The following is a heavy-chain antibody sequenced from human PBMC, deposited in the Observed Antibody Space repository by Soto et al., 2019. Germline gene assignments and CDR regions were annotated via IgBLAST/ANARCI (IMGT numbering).Heavy chain of an antibody. J-gene: IGHJ6*02. Sequence: SETLSLTCAVYGGSFSGYYWSWIRQPPGKGLEWIGEINHSGSTNYNPSLKSRVTISVDTSKNQFSLKLSSVTAADTAVYYCARVALLRYVDWLPDSRLYGMDVWAQRTKVTVSS. D-gene: IGHD3-9*01. CDR1: GGSFSGYY. CDR3: ARVALLRYVDWLPDSRLYGMDV. CDR2: INHSGST. V-gene: IGHV4-34*01.